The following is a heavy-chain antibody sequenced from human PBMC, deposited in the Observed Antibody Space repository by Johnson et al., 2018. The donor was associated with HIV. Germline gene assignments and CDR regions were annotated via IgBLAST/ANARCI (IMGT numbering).Heavy chain of an antibody. V-gene: IGHV3-30-3*01. CDR3: AGGSQSGYYDSSGYPGGAFDI. J-gene: IGHJ3*02. D-gene: IGHD3-22*01. CDR2: ISYDGSNK. CDR1: GFTFSSYA. Sequence: QVQVVESGGGVVQPGRSLRLSCAASGFTFSSYAMHWVRQAPGKGLEWVAVISYDGSNKYYADSVKGRFTISRDNSKNTLYLQMNSLRAEDTAVYYCAGGSQSGYYDSSGYPGGAFDIWGQGTMVTVSS.